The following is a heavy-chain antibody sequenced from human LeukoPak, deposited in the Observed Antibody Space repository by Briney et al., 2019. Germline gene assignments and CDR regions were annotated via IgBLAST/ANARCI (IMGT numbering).Heavy chain of an antibody. V-gene: IGHV4-59*01. D-gene: IGHD5-24*01. CDR1: GGSISSYY. J-gene: IGHJ6*03. CDR2: IYYSGST. CDR3: ARAGWMATIRYYYYMDV. Sequence: SETLSLTCTVSGGSISSYYWSWIRQPPGKGLEWTGYIYYSGSTNYNPSLKSRVTISVDTSKNQFSLKLSSVTAADTAVYYCARAGWMATIRYYYYMDVWGKGTTVTVSS.